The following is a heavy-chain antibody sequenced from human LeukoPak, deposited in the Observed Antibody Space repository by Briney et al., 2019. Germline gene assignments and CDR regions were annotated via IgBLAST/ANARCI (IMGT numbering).Heavy chain of an antibody. CDR2: ISYDGSNK. J-gene: IGHJ4*02. D-gene: IGHD1-26*01. CDR1: GFTFSSYG. Sequence: GGSLRLSCAASGFTFSSYGMHWVRQAPGKGLEWVAVISYDGSNKYYADSVKGRFTISRDNSKNTLYLQMNSLRAEDTAVCYCAKDAVGELRYFDYWGQGTLVTVSS. CDR3: AKDAVGELRYFDY. V-gene: IGHV3-30*18.